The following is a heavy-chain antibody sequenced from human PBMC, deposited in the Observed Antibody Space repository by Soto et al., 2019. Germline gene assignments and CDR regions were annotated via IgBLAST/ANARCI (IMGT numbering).Heavy chain of an antibody. CDR3: ARDIAAAGMEDWFDP. CDR1: GGSISGYY. V-gene: IGHV4-4*07. J-gene: IGHJ5*02. Sequence: PSETLSLTCTVSGGSISGYYWSWIRQPAGKGLEWLGRIYNSGNTNYNPSLKSRITMSVDTSKNQFSLKLSSVTVADTAVYYCARDIAAAGMEDWFDPWGQGTLVTVS. CDR2: IYNSGNT. D-gene: IGHD6-13*01.